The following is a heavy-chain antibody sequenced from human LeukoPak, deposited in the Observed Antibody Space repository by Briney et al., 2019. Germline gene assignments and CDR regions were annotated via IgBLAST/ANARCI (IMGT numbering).Heavy chain of an antibody. Sequence: GGSLRLSCIASGITFSSHAMTWVRQAPGKGLEYVSGITHSGATTYYAESVKGRFTISRDNSKNILYLQMNSLRAEDTAVYYCAKDNGPYYYGSGSPGVDYWGQGTLVTVSS. V-gene: IGHV3-23*01. D-gene: IGHD3-10*01. CDR3: AKDNGPYYYGSGSPGVDY. CDR1: GITFSSHA. J-gene: IGHJ4*02. CDR2: ITHSGATT.